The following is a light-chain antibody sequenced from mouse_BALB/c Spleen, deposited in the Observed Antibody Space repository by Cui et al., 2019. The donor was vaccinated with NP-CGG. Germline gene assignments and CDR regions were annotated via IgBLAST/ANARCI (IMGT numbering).Light chain of an antibody. J-gene: IGLJ1*01. CDR3: ALWYSNHWV. CDR1: TETVTTNNY. V-gene: IGLV1*01. CDR2: GTN. Sequence: QVVVTQESALTTSPGATVTLTCRSSTETVTTNNYANWVQEKPDHLFTGLIGGTNNRAPGVPARFSGSLIGDKAALTITGAQTEDEAIYFCALWYSNHWVFGGGTKLTVL.